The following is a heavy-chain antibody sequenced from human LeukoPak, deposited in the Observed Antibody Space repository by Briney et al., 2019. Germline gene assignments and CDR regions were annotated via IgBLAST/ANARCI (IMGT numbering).Heavy chain of an antibody. CDR2: IYYSGST. Sequence: PSETLSLTCTVSGGSISSYYWSWIRQPPGKGLEWIGYIYYSGSTNYNPSLKSRVTISVDTSKNQFSLKLSSVTAADTAVYYCARDPPTFDAFDIWGQGTMVTVSS. CDR1: GGSISSYY. V-gene: IGHV4-59*01. J-gene: IGHJ3*02. CDR3: ARDPPTFDAFDI. D-gene: IGHD3-16*01.